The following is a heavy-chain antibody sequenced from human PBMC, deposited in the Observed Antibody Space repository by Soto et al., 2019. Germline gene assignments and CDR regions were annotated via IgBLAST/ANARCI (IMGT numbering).Heavy chain of an antibody. CDR3: ARMSYFDDKWYFDL. CDR1: GASINNRVYY. D-gene: IGHD3-22*01. J-gene: IGHJ2*01. V-gene: IGHV4-30-4*01. CDR2: VYYSGST. Sequence: SETLSLTCTVSGASINNRVYYWSWIRQTPGKGLEWIGYVYYSGSTDYIPSLKSRLSMSTDKSQKQFTLKLNSVTAADTATYYCARMSYFDDKWYFDLWGRGTLVTVPS.